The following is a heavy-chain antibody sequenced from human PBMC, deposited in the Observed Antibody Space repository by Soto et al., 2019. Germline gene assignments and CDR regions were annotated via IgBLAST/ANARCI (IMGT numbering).Heavy chain of an antibody. V-gene: IGHV3-30-3*01. D-gene: IGHD7-27*01. CDR1: GFTFSSYA. CDR3: ASSFNWGSREDY. CDR2: ISYDGSNK. J-gene: IGHJ4*02. Sequence: GGSLRLSCAASGFTFSSYAMHWVRQAPGKGLEWVAVISYDGSNKYYADSVKGRFTISRDNSKNTLYLQMNSLRAEDTAVYYCASSFNWGSREDYWGQGTLVTVSS.